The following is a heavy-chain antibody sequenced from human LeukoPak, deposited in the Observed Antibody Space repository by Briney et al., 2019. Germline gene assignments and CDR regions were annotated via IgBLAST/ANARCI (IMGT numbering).Heavy chain of an antibody. CDR3: ARVQRSKGRDSSGYYYGY. CDR2: INPNSGGT. CDR1: GDTFTGYY. D-gene: IGHD3-22*01. Sequence: GASVKVSCKASGDTFTGYYMQWVRQAPGQGLEWMGWINPNSGGTNYAHNFQGRVTMTRDTSISTAYMELSRLRSDDTAVYYCARVQRSKGRDSSGYYYGYWGQGTLVTVSS. J-gene: IGHJ4*02. V-gene: IGHV1-2*07.